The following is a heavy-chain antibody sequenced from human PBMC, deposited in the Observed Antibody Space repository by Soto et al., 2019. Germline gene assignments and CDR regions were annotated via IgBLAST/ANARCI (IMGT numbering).Heavy chain of an antibody. D-gene: IGHD3-10*01. Sequence: GASVKVSCKVSGYTLTELSIHWVRQAPGEGLEWMGGFDLENGETIYAQRFQGRVTMTEESSADTPYMELSSLRSEDTAVYYCAIEVRRRNSFDHCGQGTMVTVS. V-gene: IGHV1-24*01. CDR1: GYTLTELS. CDR3: AIEVRRRNSFDH. J-gene: IGHJ4*02. CDR2: FDLENGET.